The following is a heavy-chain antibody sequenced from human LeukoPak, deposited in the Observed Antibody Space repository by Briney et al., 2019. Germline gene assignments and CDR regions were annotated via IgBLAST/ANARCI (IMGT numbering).Heavy chain of an antibody. J-gene: IGHJ4*02. CDR2: IYPADSDT. D-gene: IGHD4-11*01. Sequence: GESLKISCKGSGYTFPYYWIAWVRQMPGKGLEWMGIIYPADSDTRYSPSFQGQVTISADKSISTAYLQWTSLKASDTAMYFCARQDAYSNYYFDYWGQGTLVTVSS. CDR3: ARQDAYSNYYFDY. V-gene: IGHV5-51*01. CDR1: GYTFPYYW.